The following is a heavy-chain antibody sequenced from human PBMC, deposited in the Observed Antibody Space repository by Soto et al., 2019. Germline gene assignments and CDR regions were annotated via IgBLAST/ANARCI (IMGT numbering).Heavy chain of an antibody. CDR3: ARDNYGPLDY. V-gene: IGHV1-2*02. CDR1: GYTFTDLY. CDR2: IDPRSGDR. D-gene: IGHD3-10*01. Sequence: QVQLVQSGAEVKKPGASVKVSCKPSGYTFTDLYIHWVRQAPGQGLEWMGWIDPRSGDRRYTQKFQGRVTMSRDTSATTLYIELSSLTSDDTAVYLCARDNYGPLDYWGQGTLVTVSS. J-gene: IGHJ4*02.